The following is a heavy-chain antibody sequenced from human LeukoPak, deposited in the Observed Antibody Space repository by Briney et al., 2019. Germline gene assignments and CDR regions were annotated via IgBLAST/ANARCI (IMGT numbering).Heavy chain of an antibody. D-gene: IGHD5-12*01. CDR3: ARDIVATMPTVFDY. CDR1: GYTFTSYY. V-gene: IGHV1-46*01. CDR2: INPSGGST. Sequence: ASVKVSCKASGYTFTSYYMHWVRQAPGQGLEWMGIINPSGGSTSYAQKFQGRVTMTRDTSISTAYMELSRLRSDDTAVYYCARDIVATMPTVFDYWGQGTLVTVSS. J-gene: IGHJ4*02.